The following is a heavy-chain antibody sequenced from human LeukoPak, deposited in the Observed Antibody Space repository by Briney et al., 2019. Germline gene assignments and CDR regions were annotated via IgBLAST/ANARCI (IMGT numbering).Heavy chain of an antibody. J-gene: IGHJ4*02. CDR3: AREKETLVVTAPFDS. V-gene: IGHV1-2*02. CDR2: INPNSGGT. Sequence: ASVKVSRKASGYSFTGYYMHWVRQAPGQGLEWMGWINPNSGGTNYAQKFQGRVTMTRDTSISTAHIELSRLTSDDTAVYYCAREKETLVVTAPFDSWGQGTLVTVSS. CDR1: GYSFTGYY. D-gene: IGHD2-21*02.